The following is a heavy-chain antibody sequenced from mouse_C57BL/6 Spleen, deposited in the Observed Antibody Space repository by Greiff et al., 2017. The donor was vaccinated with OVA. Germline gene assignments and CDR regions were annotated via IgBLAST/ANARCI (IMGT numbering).Heavy chain of an antibody. Sequence: QVQLKQPGAELVKPGASVKLSCKASGYTFTSYWMHWVKQRPGQGLEWIGMIHPNSGSTNYNEKFKSKATLTVDKSSSTAYMQLSSLTSEDSAVYYCARGDTTVVAYYFDYWGQGTTLTVSS. CDR2: IHPNSGST. CDR3: ARGDTTVVAYYFDY. CDR1: GYTFTSYW. D-gene: IGHD1-1*01. V-gene: IGHV1-64*01. J-gene: IGHJ2*01.